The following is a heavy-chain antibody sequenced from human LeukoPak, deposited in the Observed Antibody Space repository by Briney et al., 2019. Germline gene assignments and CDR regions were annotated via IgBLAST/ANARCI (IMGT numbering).Heavy chain of an antibody. Sequence: SGGSLRLSCAGSGFTLRNYAMSWVRQAPGKGLEWVSGISGSGGGTYYADSVKGRFTISGDNSKNTLYLQMNSLRAEDTAVYYCAKDQGSDYYDSSGYYWGQGTLVTVSS. J-gene: IGHJ4*02. CDR2: ISGSGGGT. CDR1: GFTLRNYA. D-gene: IGHD3-22*01. V-gene: IGHV3-23*01. CDR3: AKDQGSDYYDSSGYY.